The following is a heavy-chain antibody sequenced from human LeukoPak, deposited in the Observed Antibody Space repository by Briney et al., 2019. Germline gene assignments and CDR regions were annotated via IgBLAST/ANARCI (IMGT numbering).Heavy chain of an antibody. CDR3: ASPQRGSNNWNYF. D-gene: IGHD1-7*01. Sequence: GGSLRLSCAASGFTFSSYGMHWVRQAPGKGLEWVAFIRYDGSNKYYADSVKGRFTISRDNSKNTLYLQMNSLRAEDTAVYYCASPQRGSNNWNYFWGQGTLVTVSS. CDR1: GFTFSSYG. J-gene: IGHJ4*02. V-gene: IGHV3-30*02. CDR2: IRYDGSNK.